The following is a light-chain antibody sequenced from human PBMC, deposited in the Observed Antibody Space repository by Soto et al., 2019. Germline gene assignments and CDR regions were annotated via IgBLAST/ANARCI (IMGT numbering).Light chain of an antibody. CDR3: HQDFNLPWT. CDR1: QTVSRMY. CDR2: GTS. V-gene: IGKV3D-7*01. J-gene: IGKJ1*01. Sequence: IVLTHAPVTLSLSPVERATLSCRASQTVSRMYLSWFQQKPGQAPRLLIYGTSTRATGIPVRFSGSGSGTDFTLTIGSLQSEDFAVYFCHQDFNLPWTFGQGTKVDIK.